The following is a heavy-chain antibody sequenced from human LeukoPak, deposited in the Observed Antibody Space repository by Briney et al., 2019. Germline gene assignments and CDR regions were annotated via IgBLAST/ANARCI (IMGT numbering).Heavy chain of an antibody. V-gene: IGHV1-8*01. CDR3: ARGRSSSWYNRGAYYFDY. CDR1: GYTFTSYD. D-gene: IGHD6-13*01. Sequence: ASVKVSCKASGYTFTSYDINWVRQATGQGLEWMGWMNPNSGNTGYAQKFQGRVTMTRNTSISTAYMVLSSLRSEDTAVYYCARGRSSSWYNRGAYYFDYWGQGTLVTVSS. CDR2: MNPNSGNT. J-gene: IGHJ4*02.